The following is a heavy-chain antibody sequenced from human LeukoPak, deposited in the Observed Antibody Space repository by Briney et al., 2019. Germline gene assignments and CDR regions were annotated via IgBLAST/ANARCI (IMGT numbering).Heavy chain of an antibody. CDR3: ARRIVVVITYAFDI. V-gene: IGHV3-7*01. CDR1: GFTFSSYW. CDR2: IKQDGSEK. D-gene: IGHD3-22*01. Sequence: GGSLRLSCAASGFTFSSYWMSWVRQAPGKGLEWVANIKQDGSEKYYVDSVKGRFTISRDNAKNSLYLQMNSLRAEDTAVYYCARRIVVVITYAFDIWGQGTMVTVSS. J-gene: IGHJ3*02.